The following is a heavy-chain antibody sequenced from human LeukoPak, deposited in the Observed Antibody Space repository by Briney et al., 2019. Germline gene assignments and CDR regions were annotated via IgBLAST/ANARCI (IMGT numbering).Heavy chain of an antibody. CDR1: GGTFSSYA. CDR3: ARDSGGRLDY. D-gene: IGHD1-26*01. J-gene: IGHJ4*02. V-gene: IGHV1-69*04. CDR2: IIPILGIA. Sequence: SVKVSCKASGGTFSSYAISWVRQAPGQGLEWMGRIIPILGIANYAQKFQGRVTITADKSTSTAYMELSSLRSEDTAVYYCARDSGGRLDYWGQGTLSPSPQ.